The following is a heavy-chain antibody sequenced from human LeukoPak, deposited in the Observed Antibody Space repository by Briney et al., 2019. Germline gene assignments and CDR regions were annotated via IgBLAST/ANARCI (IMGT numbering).Heavy chain of an antibody. D-gene: IGHD2-15*01. CDR2: IYYSGTT. V-gene: IGHV4-30-4*01. CDR1: GGSISSGDYF. Sequence: SQTLSLTCTVSGGSISSGDYFWSWLRQPPGKGLEWIGYIYYSGTTYFNPSLKSRVTISVDTSKNQFSLKLTSVTASDTAVYYCARAARCSYGTCFRPLDYWGQGTLVTVSS. CDR3: ARAARCSYGTCFRPLDY. J-gene: IGHJ4*02.